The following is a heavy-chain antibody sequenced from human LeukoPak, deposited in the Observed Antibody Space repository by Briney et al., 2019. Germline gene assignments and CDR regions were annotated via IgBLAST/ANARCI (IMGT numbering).Heavy chain of an antibody. CDR1: GYTFTSYD. J-gene: IGHJ5*02. CDR3: ARGRYSSSWYEDWFDP. CDR2: MNPNSGNT. V-gene: IGHV1-8*01. D-gene: IGHD6-13*01. Sequence: ASVKVSCKASGYTFTSYDINWVRQATGQGLEWMGWMNPNSGNTGYAQKFQGRVTMTRNTSISTAYMELSSLRSEDTAVYYCARGRYSSSWYEDWFDPWGQGTLVTVSS.